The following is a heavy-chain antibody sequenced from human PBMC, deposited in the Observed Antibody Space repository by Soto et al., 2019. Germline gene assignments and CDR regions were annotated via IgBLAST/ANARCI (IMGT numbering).Heavy chain of an antibody. J-gene: IGHJ4*02. CDR1: GDSISSGSYY. CDR3: AREPLIRGVRYYFDY. D-gene: IGHD3-10*01. V-gene: IGHV4-31*03. CDR2: IFYSGST. Sequence: TLSLTCTVSGDSISSGSYYWTWVRQRPGTGLEWMGYIFYSGSTSYNPSLRSRLSMSVDTSKNEFSLKLSSVTAADTAVYYCAREPLIRGVRYYFDYWGRGTLVTVSS.